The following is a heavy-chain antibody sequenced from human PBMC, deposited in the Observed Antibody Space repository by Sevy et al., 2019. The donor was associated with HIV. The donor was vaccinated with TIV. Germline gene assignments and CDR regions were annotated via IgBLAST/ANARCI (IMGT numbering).Heavy chain of an antibody. V-gene: IGHV4-4*02. CDR1: GDSISNSNW. D-gene: IGHD2-2*01. Sequence: SETLSLTCAVSGDSISNSNWWSWVRQPPGKGLEWIGEISYGGNSNYNPSLRSRVNISINKSKNQVSLKLTSVTAADTAVYYGAREGTSTSFDFWDQGTLVTVSS. CDR3: AREGTSTSFDF. CDR2: ISYGGNS. J-gene: IGHJ4*02.